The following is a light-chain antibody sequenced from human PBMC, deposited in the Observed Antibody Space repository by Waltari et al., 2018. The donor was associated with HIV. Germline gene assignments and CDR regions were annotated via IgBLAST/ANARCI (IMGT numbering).Light chain of an antibody. CDR1: NSDIGGYNY. CDR2: EVS. CDR3: SSFITTTTHVV. V-gene: IGLV2-14*01. J-gene: IGLJ2*01. Sequence: QSALTQPASVSGSLGQSVTIPCTGANSDIGGYNYVSWYQQHPGKAPKLIIHEVSNRPSGVSDRFSGSKSGNTASLTISGLQAEDESDYYCSSFITTTTHVVFGGGTRLTVL.